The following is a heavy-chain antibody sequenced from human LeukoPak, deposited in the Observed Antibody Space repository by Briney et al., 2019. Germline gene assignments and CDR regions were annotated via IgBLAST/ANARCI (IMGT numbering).Heavy chain of an antibody. V-gene: IGHV3-21*01. D-gene: IGHD6-19*01. CDR2: ITTSSTYI. CDR1: VFTFSSYS. J-gene: IGHJ4*02. Sequence: GGSLRLSCAASVFTFSSYSMSWVRQAREKGLEWVSSITTSSTYISYADSVKGRFTISRDNAKNSLYLQMKTVRAEDTAVYYCARGKYSSGWFDYWGQGTLVTVFS. CDR3: ARGKYSSGWFDY.